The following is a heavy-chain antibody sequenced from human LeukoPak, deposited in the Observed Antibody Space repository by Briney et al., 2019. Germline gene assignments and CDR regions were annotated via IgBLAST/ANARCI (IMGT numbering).Heavy chain of an antibody. CDR1: GFTFDDYA. V-gene: IGHV3-9*03. Sequence: GGSLRLSCAASGFTFDDYAMHWVRRVPGKGLEWVSGISWNSGSIGYADSVKGRFTISRDNAKNSLYLQMNSLRAEDMALYYCAKEVDGAFDIWGQGTMVTVSS. CDR3: AKEVDGAFDI. CDR2: ISWNSGSI. D-gene: IGHD6-19*01. J-gene: IGHJ3*02.